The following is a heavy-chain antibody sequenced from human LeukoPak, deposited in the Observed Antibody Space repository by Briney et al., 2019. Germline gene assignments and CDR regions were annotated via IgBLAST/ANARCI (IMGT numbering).Heavy chain of an antibody. D-gene: IGHD3-22*01. CDR1: GYTFTSYG. J-gene: IGHJ4*02. V-gene: IGHV1-18*01. CDR3: ARHPVVYYDSSVLPYYFDY. Sequence: ASVKVSCKASGYTFTSYGISWVRQAPGQGLEWMGWISAYNGNTNYAQKLQGRVTMTTDTSTSTAYMELRSLRSDDTAVYYCARHPVVYYDSSVLPYYFDYGGQGPLVTVS. CDR2: ISAYNGNT.